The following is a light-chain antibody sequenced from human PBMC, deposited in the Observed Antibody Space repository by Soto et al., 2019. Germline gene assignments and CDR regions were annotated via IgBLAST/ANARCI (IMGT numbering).Light chain of an antibody. CDR3: QQYGSSPGT. CDR2: GAS. CDR1: QSVSSSY. V-gene: IGKV3-20*01. J-gene: IGKJ1*01. Sequence: EIVLTQSPGTLSLSPGERATLSCRASQSVSSSYLAWYQQKPGQAPRLLIYGASSRATGFPDRFSGSGSGTAFTVTISRLEPEDFAVYYCQQYGSSPGTFGQGTKVEIK.